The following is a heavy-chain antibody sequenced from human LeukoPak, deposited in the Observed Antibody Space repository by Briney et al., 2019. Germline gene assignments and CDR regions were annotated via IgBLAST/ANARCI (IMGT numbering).Heavy chain of an antibody. CDR3: ARDGRFLEWLLWGAFDI. D-gene: IGHD3-3*01. V-gene: IGHV3-48*02. Sequence: GGSLRLSCAASGFTFSSYSMNWVRQAPGKGPEWVSYISSSSSTIYYADSVKGRFTISRDNAKNSLYLQMNSLRDEDTAVYYCARDGRFLEWLLWGAFDIWGQGTMVTVSS. CDR2: ISSSSSTI. CDR1: GFTFSSYS. J-gene: IGHJ3*02.